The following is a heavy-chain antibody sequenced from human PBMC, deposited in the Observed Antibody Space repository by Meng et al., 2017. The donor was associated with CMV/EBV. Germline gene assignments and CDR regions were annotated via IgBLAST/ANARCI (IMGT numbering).Heavy chain of an antibody. CDR2: IRQDGSEA. Sequence: GESLKISCAASGFSFSRYWMTWVRQAPGKGLEWVANIRQDGSEAYYVDSVKGRFTIFRDNTKNSLFLQMDSLSAEDTAIDYCVRESSTFSWSEHLQHWGQGTLVTVSS. J-gene: IGHJ1*01. V-gene: IGHV3-7*01. CDR1: GFSFSRYW. D-gene: IGHD2-2*01. CDR3: VRESSTFSWSEHLQH.